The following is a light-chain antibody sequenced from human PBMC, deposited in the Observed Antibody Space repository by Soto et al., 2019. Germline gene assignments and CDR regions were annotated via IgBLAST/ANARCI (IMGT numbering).Light chain of an antibody. V-gene: IGKV3-20*01. CDR1: QSVSSSY. J-gene: IGKJ1*01. Sequence: EIVLTQSPGTLSLSPGERATLSCRASQSVSSSYLAWYLQKPGQAPILLIYGASTRATGIPGRFSGSGSGTDFTLTISRLEPEDFDVYYCQQYGSSPGTFGQGTQGASK. CDR2: GAS. CDR3: QQYGSSPGT.